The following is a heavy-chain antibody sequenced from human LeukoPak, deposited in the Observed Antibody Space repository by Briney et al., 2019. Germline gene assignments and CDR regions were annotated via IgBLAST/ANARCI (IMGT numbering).Heavy chain of an antibody. J-gene: IGHJ6*03. CDR1: GFTFSSYE. Sequence: GGSLRLSCAASGFTFSSYEMNWVRQAPGKGLEWVSYISSSGTTIYYADSVEGRFTISRDNAKNSLYLQMNSLRAEDTAVYYCARRRGYMDVWGKGTTVTVSS. CDR3: ARRRGYMDV. V-gene: IGHV3-48*03. D-gene: IGHD5-12*01. CDR2: ISSSGTTI.